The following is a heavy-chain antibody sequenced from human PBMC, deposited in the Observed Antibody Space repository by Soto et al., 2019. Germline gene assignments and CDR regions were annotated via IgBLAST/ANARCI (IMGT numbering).Heavy chain of an antibody. J-gene: IGHJ5*02. Sequence: SGPTLVNPTQTLTLTCPFSGFSLSTSGMRVSWIRQPPGKALEWLARIDWDDDKFYSTSLKTRLTISKDTSKNEVVLTMTNMDPVDTATYYCAREALGNPGDHNWFDPWGQGTLVTVSS. CDR3: AREALGNPGDHNWFDP. V-gene: IGHV2-70*04. CDR1: GFSLSTSGMR. D-gene: IGHD7-27*01. CDR2: IDWDDDK.